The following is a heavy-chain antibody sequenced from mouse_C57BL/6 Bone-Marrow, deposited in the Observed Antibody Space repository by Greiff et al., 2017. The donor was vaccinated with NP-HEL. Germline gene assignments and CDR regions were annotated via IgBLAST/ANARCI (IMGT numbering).Heavy chain of an antibody. CDR3: ARWLLRFAY. CDR2: IDPSDSEP. Sequence: QVQLQQPGAELVRPGSSVKLSCKASGYPFTSYWMPWVKPRPIQGLEWIGNIDPSDSEPHYNQKFKDKATLTVDKSSSTAYKQRSSLTSEDSAVDYCARWLLRFAYWGKGTLVTVSA. D-gene: IGHD2-3*01. CDR1: GYPFTSYW. J-gene: IGHJ3*01. V-gene: IGHV1-52*01.